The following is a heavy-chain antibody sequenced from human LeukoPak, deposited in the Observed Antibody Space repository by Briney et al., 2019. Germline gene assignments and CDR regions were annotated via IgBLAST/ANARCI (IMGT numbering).Heavy chain of an antibody. CDR3: ARSDILTGYVNDAFDI. D-gene: IGHD3-9*01. CDR1: GYTFTSYA. J-gene: IGHJ3*02. V-gene: IGHV1-3*01. CDR2: INAGNGNT. Sequence: ASVKVSCKASGYTFTSYAMHWVRQAPGQRLEWMGWINAGNGNTKYSQKFQGRVTITRDTSASTAYMELSSLRSEDTAVYYCARSDILTGYVNDAFDIWGQGTMVTVSS.